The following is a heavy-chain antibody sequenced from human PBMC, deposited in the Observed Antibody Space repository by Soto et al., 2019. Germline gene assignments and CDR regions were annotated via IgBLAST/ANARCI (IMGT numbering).Heavy chain of an antibody. Sequence: RASGKVSCKASGYTFTSCDIHCVRQAPGQGLEWMGWMNPSTGNTGFAQKFQGRVTMTRNTAISTAYMELRSLTSEDTAVYYCARRKERSGPHYFDSWGQGTLVTVSS. CDR3: ARRKERSGPHYFDS. CDR1: GYTFTSCD. V-gene: IGHV1-8*01. CDR2: MNPSTGNT. J-gene: IGHJ4*02.